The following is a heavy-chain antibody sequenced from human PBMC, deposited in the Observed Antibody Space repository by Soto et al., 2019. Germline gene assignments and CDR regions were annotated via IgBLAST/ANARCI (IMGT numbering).Heavy chain of an antibody. D-gene: IGHD2-8*01. CDR1: GYSFTDYH. V-gene: IGHV1-2*04. Sequence: SVKESCKASGYSFTDYHIHWVRQAPVQGLEWLGRINPKSGGTSTAQKFQGWVTMTTDTSISTASMELTRLTSDDTAIYYCARGDSTDCSNGVCSFFYNHDMDVWGQGTTVTVSS. CDR3: ARGDSTDCSNGVCSFFYNHDMDV. J-gene: IGHJ6*02. CDR2: INPKSGGT.